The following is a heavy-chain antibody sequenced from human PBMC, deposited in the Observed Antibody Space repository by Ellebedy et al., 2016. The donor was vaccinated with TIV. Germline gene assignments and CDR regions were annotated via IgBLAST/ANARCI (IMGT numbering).Heavy chain of an antibody. V-gene: IGHV4-39*07. D-gene: IGHD1-14*01. CDR3: PRGRNLEAFDT. Sequence: SETLSLTCSLSGCSTSSASYHCGSSRQPPGKGLAWIGNMYYSGSTYYNPSLKSRVTISGDTSKNQFSLKLRSVTAADTAVYYCPRGRNLEAFDTWGQGTLVTVSS. CDR2: MYYSGST. J-gene: IGHJ3*02. CDR1: GCSTSSASYH.